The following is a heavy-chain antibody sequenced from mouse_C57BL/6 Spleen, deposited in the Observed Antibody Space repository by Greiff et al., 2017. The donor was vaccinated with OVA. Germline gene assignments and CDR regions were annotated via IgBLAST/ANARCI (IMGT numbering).Heavy chain of an antibody. J-gene: IGHJ3*01. D-gene: IGHD2-12*01. Sequence: QVQLQQSGPELVKPGASVKIPCKASGYAFSSSWMNWVKQRPGKGLEWIGRIYPGDGDTNYNGKFKGKATLTADKSSSTAYMQLSSLTSEDSAVYFCARNYTQFAYWGQGTLVTVSA. CDR3: ARNYTQFAY. CDR2: IYPGDGDT. V-gene: IGHV1-82*01. CDR1: GYAFSSSW.